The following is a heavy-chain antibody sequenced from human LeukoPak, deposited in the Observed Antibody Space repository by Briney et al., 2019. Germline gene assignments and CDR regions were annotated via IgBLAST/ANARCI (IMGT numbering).Heavy chain of an antibody. CDR2: IKSKTDGGTT. V-gene: IGHV3-15*01. CDR1: GFTFSNAW. Sequence: KTGGSLRLSCAASGFTFSNAWMSWVRQAPGKGLEWVGRIKSKTDGGTTDYAAPVKGRFTISGDDSKNTLYLQMNSLKTEDTAVYYCTTDPSITIFGVVANFDYWGQGTLVIVSS. D-gene: IGHD3-3*01. J-gene: IGHJ4*02. CDR3: TTDPSITIFGVVANFDY.